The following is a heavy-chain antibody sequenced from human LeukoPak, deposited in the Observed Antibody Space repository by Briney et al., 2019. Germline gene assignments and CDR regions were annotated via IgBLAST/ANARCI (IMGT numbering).Heavy chain of an antibody. CDR1: GYSFTSYW. J-gene: IGHJ4*02. Sequence: GESLQISCKGSGYSFTSYWIGWVRQMPGKGLEWMGIIYPGDSDTRYSPSFQGQVTISADKSISTAYLQWSSLKASGTAMYYCARSGYDFWSGYQRNFDYWGQGTLVTVSS. V-gene: IGHV5-51*01. CDR2: IYPGDSDT. CDR3: ARSGYDFWSGYQRNFDY. D-gene: IGHD3-3*01.